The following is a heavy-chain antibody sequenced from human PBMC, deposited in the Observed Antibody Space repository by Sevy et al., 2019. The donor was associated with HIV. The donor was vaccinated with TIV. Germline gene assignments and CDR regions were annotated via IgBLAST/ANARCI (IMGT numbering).Heavy chain of an antibody. CDR3: ALERLSSNVAEYFQN. V-gene: IGHV3-30-3*01. J-gene: IGHJ1*01. CDR1: GFTFNAFS. D-gene: IGHD1-1*01. CDR2: ISLDGGNQ. Sequence: GGSLRLSCAASGFTFNAFSMHWVRQAPGKGLEWVAPISLDGGNQHYADSVRGRFTISRDNSQNALFLQMNSLRPDDTALYYCALERLSSNVAEYFQNWGQGALVTVSS.